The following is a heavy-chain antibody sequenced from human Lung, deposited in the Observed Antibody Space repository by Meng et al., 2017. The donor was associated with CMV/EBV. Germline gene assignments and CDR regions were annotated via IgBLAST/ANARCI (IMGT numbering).Heavy chain of an antibody. D-gene: IGHD2-2*01. V-gene: IGHV3-48*04. J-gene: IGHJ6*02. Sequence: GGSXRLSCAASGFTFSIYRMNWVRQAPGKGLEWVSYISSSSSTIYYADSVKGRFTISRDDAKNSLYLQMNSLRAEDTAVYYCARDHCSSTSCYLYYYYYYGMDVXGQGXTVTVSS. CDR3: ARDHCSSTSCYLYYYYYYGMDV. CDR1: GFTFSIYR. CDR2: ISSSSSTI.